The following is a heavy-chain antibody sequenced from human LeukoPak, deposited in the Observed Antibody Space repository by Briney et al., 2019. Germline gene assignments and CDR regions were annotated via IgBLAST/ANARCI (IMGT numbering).Heavy chain of an antibody. V-gene: IGHV1-18*01. CDR1: GYTFTNYG. J-gene: IGHJ4*02. D-gene: IGHD3-16*01. Sequence: ASVKVSFKASGYTFTNYGISWGRQAPGQGLEWMGWIDASNGNTNYAQKLQGRVTITKDTSTTTAYMEMTSLRFDDTTVYYCAEDYHYVPDFWGQGTLVTVSS. CDR3: AEDYHYVPDF. CDR2: IDASNGNT.